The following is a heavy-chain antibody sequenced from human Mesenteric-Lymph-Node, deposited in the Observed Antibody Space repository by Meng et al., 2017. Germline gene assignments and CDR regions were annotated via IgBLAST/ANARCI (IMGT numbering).Heavy chain of an antibody. CDR2: IYYSGST. D-gene: IGHD6-19*01. Sequence: VQLQEPGPGLVKPSPTLSLTCTVSGGSVSSGGYYWTWIRQHPGKGLEWFGHIYYSGSTFYNPSLKRRVIISIDTSKNQFSLNLRSVTAADTAVYYCARVSSGWDYFDYWGQGTLVTVSS. V-gene: IGHV4-31*03. CDR1: GGSVSSGGYY. CDR3: ARVSSGWDYFDY. J-gene: IGHJ4*02.